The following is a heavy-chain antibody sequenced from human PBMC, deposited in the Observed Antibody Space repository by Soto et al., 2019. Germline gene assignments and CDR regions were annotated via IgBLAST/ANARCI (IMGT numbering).Heavy chain of an antibody. CDR3: GTTMTMPWYFDF. CDR2: VYPSGGAT. V-gene: IGHV1-46*01. Sequence: QVQLVQSGAEVKKPGASVKISCKTSGYTFTSYYVHWVRQAPGQGLEWMGMVYPSGGATSYAQKFQGRLAVTADTATSTVYMDLYSLRSDDTAVYYCGTTMTMPWYFDFWGQGTLVSVSS. J-gene: IGHJ4*02. D-gene: IGHD4-17*01. CDR1: GYTFTSYY.